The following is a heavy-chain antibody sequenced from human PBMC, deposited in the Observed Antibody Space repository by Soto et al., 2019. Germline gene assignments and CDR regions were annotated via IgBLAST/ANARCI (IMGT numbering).Heavy chain of an antibody. J-gene: IGHJ4*01. CDR1: GYSFTSYW. V-gene: IGHV5-51*01. Sequence: PGESLKISCKGSGYSFTSYWIGWVRQMPGKGLEWMGIIYPGDSDTRYSPSFQGQVTISADKSISTAYLQWSSLKASDTAVYYCARNLMDYDILTGYYMAYYFDYWGQGTLVTVSS. D-gene: IGHD3-9*01. CDR2: IYPGDSDT. CDR3: ARNLMDYDILTGYYMAYYFDY.